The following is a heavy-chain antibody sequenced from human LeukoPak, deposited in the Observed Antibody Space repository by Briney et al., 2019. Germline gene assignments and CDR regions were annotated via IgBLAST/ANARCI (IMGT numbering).Heavy chain of an antibody. D-gene: IGHD3-10*01. V-gene: IGHV4-4*07. CDR1: GPSISSYY. CDR3: AREVGLLLWFSYYYYMDV. Sequence: SESLSLTCTLSGPSISSYYWGWVRHPAGEGLGWLGRIYTSGSTNYTPSLKSRVSMSVDTSKNQFSLKLSSVTAADTAVYYCAREVGLLLWFSYYYYMDVCGKGTTVTVSS. J-gene: IGHJ6*03. CDR2: IYTSGST.